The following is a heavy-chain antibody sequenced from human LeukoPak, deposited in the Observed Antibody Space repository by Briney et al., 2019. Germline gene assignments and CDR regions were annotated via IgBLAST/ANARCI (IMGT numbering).Heavy chain of an antibody. V-gene: IGHV4-39*01. J-gene: IGHJ4*02. CDR3: ARASGSGTDY. CDR2: IYYSGST. D-gene: IGHD3-10*01. CDR1: GGSIISSDYH. Sequence: SETLSPTCTVSGGSIISSDYHWGWIRQPPGKGLEWIGSIYYSGSTYYNPSLKSRVTISVDTSKNQFSLKLSSVTAADTAVYYCARASGSGTDYWGQGTLVTVSS.